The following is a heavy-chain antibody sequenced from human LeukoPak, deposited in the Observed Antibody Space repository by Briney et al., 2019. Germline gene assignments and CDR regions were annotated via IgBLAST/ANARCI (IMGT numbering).Heavy chain of an antibody. CDR2: IYSDGST. CDR1: GLTVSSNY. Sequence: GGSLRLSCAASGLTVSSNYMSWVRQAPGKGLEWVSVIYSDGSTYYADSVKGRFTISRDNSKNTLYLQMNSLRAEDTAVYYCARDRYCGGDCYPGPLDYWGQGTLVTVSS. D-gene: IGHD2-21*02. CDR3: ARDRYCGGDCYPGPLDY. J-gene: IGHJ4*02. V-gene: IGHV3-66*01.